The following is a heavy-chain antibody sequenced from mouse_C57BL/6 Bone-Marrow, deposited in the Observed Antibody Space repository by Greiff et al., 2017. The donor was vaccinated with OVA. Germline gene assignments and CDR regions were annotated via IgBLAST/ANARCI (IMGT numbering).Heavy chain of an antibody. CDR2: IYPGDGDT. J-gene: IGHJ2*01. CDR1: GYAFSSSW. CDR3: ARYDYDDGDCEY. Sequence: QVQLQQSGPELVKPGASVKISCKASGYAFSSSWMNWVKQRPGKGLEWIGRIYPGDGDTNYNGKFKGKATLTADKSSSTAYMQLSSLTSEDSAVYFWARYDYDDGDCEYRGQGNTLPVAS. D-gene: IGHD2-4*01. V-gene: IGHV1-82*01.